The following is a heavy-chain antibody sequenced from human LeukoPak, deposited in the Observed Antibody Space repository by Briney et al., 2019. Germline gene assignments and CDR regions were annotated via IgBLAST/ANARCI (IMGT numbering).Heavy chain of an antibody. CDR1: GFSLTTSEVR. CDR3: ARTWDRYYGAGNYHNDGTSSFDP. V-gene: IGHV2-5*02. Sequence: SGPTLANPPQTLTLICTFSGFSLTTSEVRVGCVRHPPGKALERLALLYLDDEKHYSPTLKSRLTITKDTSQIKVVLTMTNTHPVDTATYYCARTWDRYYGAGNYHNDGTSSFDPWGQGTLVTVSS. CDR2: LYLDDEK. J-gene: IGHJ5*02. D-gene: IGHD3-10*01.